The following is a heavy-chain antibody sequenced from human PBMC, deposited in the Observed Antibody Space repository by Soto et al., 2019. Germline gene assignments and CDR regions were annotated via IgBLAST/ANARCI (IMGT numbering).Heavy chain of an antibody. J-gene: IGHJ5*01. Sequence: SETLSLTCTVSGGSISNYYWTWIRQPAGKGLQWIGRIYTSGSTNYNPSLKSRITMSVDTSKNQFSLKLSSVTAADTALYYCARQTTYSSSWYDYWGHGTLVTAPQ. D-gene: IGHD6-13*01. CDR2: IYTSGST. V-gene: IGHV4-4*07. CDR3: ARQTTYSSSWYDY. CDR1: GGSISNYY.